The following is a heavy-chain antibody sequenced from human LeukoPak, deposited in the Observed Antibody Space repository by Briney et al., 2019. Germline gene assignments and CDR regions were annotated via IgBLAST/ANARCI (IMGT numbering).Heavy chain of an antibody. CDR2: ISTSGSTP. J-gene: IGHJ4*02. Sequence: GGSLCLLYVASGFFLSNYEMGWVRQDPGKGLEGISYISTSGSTPFYAGSVKGRFTISRDNAKNSLYLQMKTLSAEDTAVYYCASPDRSGYSLDYWGQGTLVTVSS. CDR1: GFFLSNYE. CDR3: ASPDRSGYSLDY. D-gene: IGHD3-22*01. V-gene: IGHV3-48*03.